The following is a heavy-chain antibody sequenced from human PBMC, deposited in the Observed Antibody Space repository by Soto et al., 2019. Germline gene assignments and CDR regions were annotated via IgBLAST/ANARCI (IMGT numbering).Heavy chain of an antibody. D-gene: IGHD2-2*01. CDR3: ARAFYCSSTSCYDPRYYGMDV. V-gene: IGHV1-69*02. Sequence: SVKVSCKASGGTFSSYTISWVRQAPGQGLEWVGRIIPILGIANYAQKFQGRVTITADKSTSTAYMELSSLRSEDTAVYYCARAFYCSSTSCYDPRYYGMDVWGQGTTVTVSS. CDR1: GGTFSSYT. J-gene: IGHJ6*02. CDR2: IIPILGIA.